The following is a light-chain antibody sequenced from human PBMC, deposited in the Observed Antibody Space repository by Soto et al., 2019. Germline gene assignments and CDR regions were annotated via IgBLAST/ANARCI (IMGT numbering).Light chain of an antibody. CDR1: RYNIGSNT. CDR3: AAWDDSLNGRL. J-gene: IGLJ1*01. CDR2: RGN. V-gene: IGLV1-44*01. Sequence: QSVLTQPPSASGTPGQRVTISCSGSRYNIGSNTVNWYQHLPGTAPKLLICRGNQRPSGVPDRFSGSKSGTSASLAISGLQSEDEADYYCAAWDDSLNGRLFGTGTKVTVL.